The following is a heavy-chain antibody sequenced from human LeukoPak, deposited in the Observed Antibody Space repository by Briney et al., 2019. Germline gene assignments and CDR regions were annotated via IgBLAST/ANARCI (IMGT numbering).Heavy chain of an antibody. Sequence: SQTLSLTCTVSGGSISSGGYYWSWIRQHPGKGLEWIGYIYYSGSTYYNPSLKSRVTISVDTSKNQFSLKLSSVTVADTAVYYCARGYYYDSSGYPGAFDIWGQGTMVTVSS. CDR2: IYYSGST. J-gene: IGHJ3*02. V-gene: IGHV4-31*03. D-gene: IGHD3-22*01. CDR1: GGSISSGGYY. CDR3: ARGYYYDSSGYPGAFDI.